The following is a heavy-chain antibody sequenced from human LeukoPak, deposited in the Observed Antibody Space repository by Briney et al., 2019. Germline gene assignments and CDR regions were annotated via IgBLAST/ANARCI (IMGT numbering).Heavy chain of an antibody. CDR3: ARGSTYYDSSGQVPFDY. Sequence: PGGSLRLSCVASGFTFSADAMNWVRQAPGKGLEWGSYISGSSSTIYYADSVKGRFTISRDNGKNSLYLQMNSLRAEDTAVYYCARGSTYYDSSGQVPFDYWGQGTLVTVSS. D-gene: IGHD3-22*01. V-gene: IGHV3-48*01. CDR1: GFTFSADA. CDR2: ISGSSSTI. J-gene: IGHJ4*02.